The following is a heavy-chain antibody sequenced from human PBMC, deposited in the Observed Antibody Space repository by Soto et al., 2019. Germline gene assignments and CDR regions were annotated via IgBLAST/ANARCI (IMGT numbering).Heavy chain of an antibody. CDR3: AKSATVPAAIAY. CDR1: GFTFSSYA. J-gene: IGHJ4*02. V-gene: IGHV3-30-3*01. D-gene: IGHD2-2*02. Sequence: PGGSLRLSCASSGFTFSSYAMHWVRQAPGKGLEWVAVISYDGSNKYYADSVKGRFTISRDNSKNTLYLQMNSLRSEDTAVYYCAKSATVPAAIAYWGQGTLVTVSS. CDR2: ISYDGSNK.